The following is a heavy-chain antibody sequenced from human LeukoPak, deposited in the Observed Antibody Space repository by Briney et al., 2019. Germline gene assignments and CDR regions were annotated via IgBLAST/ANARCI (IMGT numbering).Heavy chain of an antibody. Sequence: SETLSLTCTVSGGSISSGDYYWSWIRQPPGKGLEWIGFIYYSGSTYYNPSLKSRVTISVDTSKNQFSLKLSSVTAADTAVFYCASTYYYYYMDVWGKGTTVTVFS. CDR2: IYYSGST. J-gene: IGHJ6*03. V-gene: IGHV4-30-4*08. CDR1: GGSISSGDYY. CDR3: ASTYYYYYMDV.